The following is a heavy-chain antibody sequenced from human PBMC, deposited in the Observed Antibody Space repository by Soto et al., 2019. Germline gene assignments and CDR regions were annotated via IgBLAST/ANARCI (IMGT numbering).Heavy chain of an antibody. D-gene: IGHD6-19*01. CDR3: ARRVAVAGHYFDY. CDR1: GGSISSGGYS. Sequence: SETLSLTCAVSGGSISSGGYSWSWIRQPPGKGLEWIGYIYYSGSTYYNPSLKSRVTISVDTSKNQFSLKVSSVTAADAAVYYCARRVAVAGHYFDYWGQGTPVTVSS. J-gene: IGHJ4*02. V-gene: IGHV4-30-2*03. CDR2: IYYSGST.